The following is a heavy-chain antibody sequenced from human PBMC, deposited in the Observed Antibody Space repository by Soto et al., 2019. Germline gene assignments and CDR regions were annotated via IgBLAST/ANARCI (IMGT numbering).Heavy chain of an antibody. D-gene: IGHD1-1*01. CDR3: ARGRLGQYNWFDP. J-gene: IGHJ5*02. CDR1: GFTFSSYA. Sequence: QVQLVESGGGVVQPGRSLRLSCAASGFTFSSYAMHWVRQAPGKGLEWVAVISYDGSNKYYADSVKGRFTISRDNSKNTLYLQMNSLRAEDTAVYYCARGRLGQYNWFDPWGQGTLVTVSS. V-gene: IGHV3-30-3*01. CDR2: ISYDGSNK.